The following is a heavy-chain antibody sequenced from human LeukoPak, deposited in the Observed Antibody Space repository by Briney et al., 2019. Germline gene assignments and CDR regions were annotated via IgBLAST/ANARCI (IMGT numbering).Heavy chain of an antibody. V-gene: IGHV3-30*18. D-gene: IGHD1-20*01. J-gene: IGHJ6*02. CDR3: AKAESPINRYNWNDKRRPYGMDV. Sequence: GGSLRLSCAPSGFTFSSYGMHWVRQAPGRGLGWVAVISYEGSNKYYAESMKGRFTISRDNYKNTLYLQMNSPGAEDTAVYYCAKAESPINRYNWNDKRRPYGMDVWGQGTTVTVSS. CDR1: GFTFSSYG. CDR2: ISYEGSNK.